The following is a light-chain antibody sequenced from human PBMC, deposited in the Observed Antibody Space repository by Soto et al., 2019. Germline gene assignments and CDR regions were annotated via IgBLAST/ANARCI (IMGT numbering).Light chain of an antibody. Sequence: DIQLTQSPSSLSASVGDRVTITCRASQNITNYFNWYQQKPGKAPTLLLYAASSLKSGVPSRFCGSGSGTDFTLTISSLQPEDFATYYCQQTYSSSWTFGPATKVEI. V-gene: IGKV1-39*01. CDR3: QQTYSSSWT. J-gene: IGKJ1*01. CDR1: QNITNY. CDR2: AAS.